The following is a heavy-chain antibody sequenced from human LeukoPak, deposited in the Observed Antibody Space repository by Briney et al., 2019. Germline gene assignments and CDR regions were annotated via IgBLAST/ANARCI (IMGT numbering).Heavy chain of an antibody. CDR1: GFTFSDHA. V-gene: IGHV3-30*09. Sequence: GGSLRLSCVASGFTFSDHAMQWVRQAPGKGLDWVAVIAYDGGAKYYADSVKGRFAISRDNSKNTLYLQMNSLRAEDTAVYYCARTPRDGYNSLDYWGQGTLVTASS. CDR2: IAYDGGAK. J-gene: IGHJ4*02. D-gene: IGHD5-24*01. CDR3: ARTPRDGYNSLDY.